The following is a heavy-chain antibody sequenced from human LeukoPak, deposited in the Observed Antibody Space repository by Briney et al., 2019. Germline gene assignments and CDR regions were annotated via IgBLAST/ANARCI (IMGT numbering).Heavy chain of an antibody. Sequence: PGGSLRLSCAASGFTFSSYSMNWDRQAPGKGLEWCSSISSSSSYIYYADSGKGRFTISRDNAKNSLYLQLNSLRAEDTAVYYCARDLRVWFGEFSYYFDYWGQGTLVTVSS. V-gene: IGHV3-21*01. D-gene: IGHD3-10*01. J-gene: IGHJ4*02. CDR2: ISSSSSYI. CDR3: ARDLRVWFGEFSYYFDY. CDR1: GFTFSSYS.